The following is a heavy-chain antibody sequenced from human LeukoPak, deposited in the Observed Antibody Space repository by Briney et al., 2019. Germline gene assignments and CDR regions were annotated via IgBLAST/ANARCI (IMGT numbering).Heavy chain of an antibody. D-gene: IGHD2-2*01. CDR1: GFIFDDYG. Sequence: GGSLRLSCAASGFIFDDYGMSWVRQAPGKGLEWVSGINWNGGSTGYADSVKGRLIISRDNAKNSLYLQMNSLRAEDTAVYYCARGRFCSSTNCYFDYWGQGTLVTVSS. CDR3: ARGRFCSSTNCYFDY. V-gene: IGHV3-20*04. J-gene: IGHJ4*02. CDR2: INWNGGST.